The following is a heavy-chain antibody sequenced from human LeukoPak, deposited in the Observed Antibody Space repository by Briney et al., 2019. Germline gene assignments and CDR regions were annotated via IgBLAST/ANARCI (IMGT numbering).Heavy chain of an antibody. CDR3: AREREDYGDYDAFDI. J-gene: IGHJ3*02. CDR1: GFTFSSYS. V-gene: IGHV3-21*01. Sequence: GGSLRLSCAASGFTFSSYSMNWVRQAPGKGLEWVSSISSSSSSYIYYADSVKGRFTISRDNAKNSLYLQMNSLRAEDTAVYYCAREREDYGDYDAFDIWGQGTMVTVSS. CDR2: ISSSSSSYI. D-gene: IGHD4-17*01.